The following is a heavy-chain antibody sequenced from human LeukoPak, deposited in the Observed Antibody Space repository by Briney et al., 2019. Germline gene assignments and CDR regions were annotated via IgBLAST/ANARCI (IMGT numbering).Heavy chain of an antibody. CDR3: ARENCSGGTCSMGSDY. CDR1: GDSVSSNSAA. D-gene: IGHD2-15*01. CDR2: TYYRSKWYH. J-gene: IGHJ4*02. Sequence: SQTLSLTCAISGDSVSSNSAAWNWIRQSPSRGLEWLGRTYYRSKWYHDYAVSVKSRITISPDTSKSQFSLQLNSVTPEDTAVYYCARENCSGGTCSMGSDYWGQGTLVTVSS. V-gene: IGHV6-1*01.